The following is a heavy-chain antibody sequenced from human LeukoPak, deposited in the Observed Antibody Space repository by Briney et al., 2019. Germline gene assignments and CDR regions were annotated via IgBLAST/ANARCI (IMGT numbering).Heavy chain of an antibody. Sequence: GGSLRLSCAASGFTFSSYAMSWVRQAPAKGLEWVSAISGSGGSTYYADSVKGRFTISRDNSKNTLYLQMNSLRAEDTAVYYCAKDLRGIDGSGSYYNWFDPWGQGTLVTVSS. CDR3: AKDLRGIDGSGSYYNWFDP. J-gene: IGHJ5*02. V-gene: IGHV3-23*01. CDR2: ISGSGGST. CDR1: GFTFSSYA. D-gene: IGHD3-10*01.